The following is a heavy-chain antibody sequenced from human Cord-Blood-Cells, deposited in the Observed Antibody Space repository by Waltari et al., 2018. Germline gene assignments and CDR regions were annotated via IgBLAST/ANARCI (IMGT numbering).Heavy chain of an antibody. CDR3: AKARAGYSNWVYWYFDL. D-gene: IGHD7-27*01. V-gene: IGHV3-23*01. CDR1: GFTFSSYA. CDR2: ISGSGGST. Sequence: EVQLLESGGGLVQPGGSLRLSCAASGFTFSSYAMSWVRQAPGKGLEWVSAISGSGGSTYYADSVKGRFTISRDNSKNTLYLQMNSLRAEDTAVYYCAKARAGYSNWVYWYFDLWGRGTLVTVSS. J-gene: IGHJ2*01.